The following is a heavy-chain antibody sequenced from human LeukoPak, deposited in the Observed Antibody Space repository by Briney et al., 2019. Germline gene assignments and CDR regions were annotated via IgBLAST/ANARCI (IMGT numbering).Heavy chain of an antibody. Sequence: GASVKVSCKASGYTFTSYGISWVRQAPGQGLEWMGWISAYNGNTNYAQKLQGRVTMTTDTSTSTAYMELGSLRSDDTAVYYCARDRTPGIAAAGKRWFDPWGQGTLVTVSS. V-gene: IGHV1-18*01. D-gene: IGHD6-13*01. CDR2: ISAYNGNT. CDR3: ARDRTPGIAAAGKRWFDP. J-gene: IGHJ5*02. CDR1: GYTFTSYG.